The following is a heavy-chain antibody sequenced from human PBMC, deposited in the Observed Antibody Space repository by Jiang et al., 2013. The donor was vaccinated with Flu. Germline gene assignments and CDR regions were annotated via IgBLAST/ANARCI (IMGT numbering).Heavy chain of an antibody. CDR2: IIPILGIA. J-gene: IGHJ6*04. V-gene: IGHV1-69*04. D-gene: IGHD3-10*01. CDR3: ASENYYGSGSYYRYYYYGMDV. Sequence: KKPGASVKVSCKASGGTFSSYAISWVRQAPGQGLEWMGRIIPILGIANYAQKFQGRVTITADKSTSTAYMELSSLRSEDTAVYYCASENYYGSGSYYRYYYYGMDVWGKGTTVTVSS. CDR1: GGTFSSYA.